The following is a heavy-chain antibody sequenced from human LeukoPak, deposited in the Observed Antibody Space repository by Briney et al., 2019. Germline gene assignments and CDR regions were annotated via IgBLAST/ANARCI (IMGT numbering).Heavy chain of an antibody. D-gene: IGHD5-18*01. V-gene: IGHV3-23*01. CDR2: IFGSGGSP. Sequence: GGSLRLSCEASGFTFGSFAMYWVRQAPGKGLDWIAGIFGSGGSPHYADSVKGRFTISRDNSKNTVYLQINSLRAEDTAVYYCGKTTAGYSSGQKPAWPVDYWGQGALVTVSS. CDR1: GFTFGSFA. J-gene: IGHJ4*02. CDR3: GKTTAGYSSGQKPAWPVDY.